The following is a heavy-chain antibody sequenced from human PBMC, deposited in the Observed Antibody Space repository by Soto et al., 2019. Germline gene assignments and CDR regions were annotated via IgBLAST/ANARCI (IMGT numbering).Heavy chain of an antibody. CDR3: AKDLFDY. CDR2: ISYDGSNK. V-gene: IGHV3-30*18. CDR1: GFTFSSYG. J-gene: IGHJ4*02. Sequence: PGGSLRLSCAASGFTFSSYGMHWVRQAPGKGLEWVAVISYDGSNKYYADSVKGRFTISRDNSKNTLYLQMNSLRAEDTAVYYCAKDLFDYWGQGTLVTVSS.